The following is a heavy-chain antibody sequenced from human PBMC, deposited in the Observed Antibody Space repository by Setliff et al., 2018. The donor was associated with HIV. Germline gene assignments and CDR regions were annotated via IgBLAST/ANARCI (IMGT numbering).Heavy chain of an antibody. J-gene: IGHJ4*02. V-gene: IGHV1-46*01. Sequence: ASVKVSCKASGYDFTLRYIHWVRQATGQGFEWLGMINPDSDKITVYAQQFQGRVAMTRDKSTSTAYMELSSLRSEDTAVYYCARADSSNWYHVDYWGQGTLVTVSS. D-gene: IGHD6-13*01. CDR1: GYDFTLRY. CDR2: INPDSDKIT. CDR3: ARADSSNWYHVDY.